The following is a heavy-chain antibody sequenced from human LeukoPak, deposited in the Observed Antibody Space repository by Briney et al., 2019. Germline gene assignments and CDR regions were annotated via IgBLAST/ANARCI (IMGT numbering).Heavy chain of an antibody. CDR1: GGTFSSYA. CDR2: IIPIFGTA. CDR3: AREGPENDAYCGGDCYSSLRYYYGMDA. D-gene: IGHD2-21*02. Sequence: SVKVSCKASGGTFSSYAISWVRQAPGQGLEWMGGIIPIFGTANYAQKFQGRVTITADESTSTAYMELSSLRSEDTAVYYCAREGPENDAYCGGDCYSSLRYYYGMDAWGQGTTVTVSS. J-gene: IGHJ6*02. V-gene: IGHV1-69*13.